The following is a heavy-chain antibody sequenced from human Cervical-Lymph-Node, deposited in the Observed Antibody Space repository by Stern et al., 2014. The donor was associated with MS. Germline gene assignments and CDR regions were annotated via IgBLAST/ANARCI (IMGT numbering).Heavy chain of an antibody. CDR1: GFTFDDYS. Sequence: EVQLEESGGGLVQPGRSLRLSCAASGFTFDDYSMHWVRQAPGKGLEWVSVISWNSGTIDYADSVKGRFTISRDNTKNSLYLQMNSLRPEDTALYYCAKHGGGMVAQFDYWGQGSLVTVSS. D-gene: IGHD2-15*01. CDR3: AKHGGGMVAQFDY. V-gene: IGHV3-9*01. CDR2: ISWNSGTI. J-gene: IGHJ4*02.